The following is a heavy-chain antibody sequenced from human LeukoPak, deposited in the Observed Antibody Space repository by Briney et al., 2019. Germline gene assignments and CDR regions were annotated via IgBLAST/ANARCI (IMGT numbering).Heavy chain of an antibody. D-gene: IGHD6-19*01. J-gene: IGHJ4*02. CDR1: GFTFSGYA. CDR2: ISYDGSNG. Sequence: GGSLRLSCAASGFTFSGYAMHWVRQAPGKGLEWVAVISYDGSNGYYADSVKGRFTISRDNSKNTLYLQMNSLRAEDTAVYYCATNGPGIAVAGYVDYWGQGILVTVSS. CDR3: ATNGPGIAVAGYVDY. V-gene: IGHV3-30-3*01.